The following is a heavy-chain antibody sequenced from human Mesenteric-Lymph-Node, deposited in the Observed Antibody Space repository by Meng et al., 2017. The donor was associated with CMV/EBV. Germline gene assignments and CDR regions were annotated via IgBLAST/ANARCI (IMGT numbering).Heavy chain of an antibody. CDR3: AKTSAYYYFDY. CDR2: ISSSGGPI. CDR1: GFIFSDYY. Sequence: GESLKISCAASGFIFSDYYMSWIRQAPGKGLEWVSYISSSGGPIYYAESVKGRFTISRDNAKNSLYLQMNSLRAEDTAVYYCAKTSAYYYFDYWGQGTLVTVSS. J-gene: IGHJ4*02. V-gene: IGHV3-11*04. D-gene: IGHD3-22*01.